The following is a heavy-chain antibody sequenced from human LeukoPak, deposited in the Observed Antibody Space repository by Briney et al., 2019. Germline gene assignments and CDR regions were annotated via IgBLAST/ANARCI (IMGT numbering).Heavy chain of an antibody. Sequence: SETLSLTCAVYGGSFSGYYWSWIRQPPGKGLEWIGEINHSGSTNYNPSLKSRVTISVDTSKNQFSLNLRFVTAADTAVYFCARGPYSYDSSGAFGIWGQGTMVTVSS. V-gene: IGHV4-34*01. CDR2: INHSGST. CDR1: GGSFSGYY. CDR3: ARGPYSYDSSGAFGI. J-gene: IGHJ3*02. D-gene: IGHD3-22*01.